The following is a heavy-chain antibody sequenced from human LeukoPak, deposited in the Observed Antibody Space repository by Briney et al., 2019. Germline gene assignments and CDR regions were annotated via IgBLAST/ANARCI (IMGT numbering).Heavy chain of an antibody. Sequence: GGSLRLSCAASAFIFNNYYMSWIRQAPEKGLECVSYISNSGSTMFYADSVKGRFTISRDNAKNSLYLQMSSLRAEDTAVYYCAKDILRSSSWYGLDYWGQGTLVTVSS. J-gene: IGHJ4*02. V-gene: IGHV3-11*04. CDR2: ISNSGSTM. CDR3: AKDILRSSSWYGLDY. D-gene: IGHD6-13*01. CDR1: AFIFNNYY.